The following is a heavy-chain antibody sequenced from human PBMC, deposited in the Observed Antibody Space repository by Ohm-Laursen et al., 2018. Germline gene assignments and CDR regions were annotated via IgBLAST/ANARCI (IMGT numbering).Heavy chain of an antibody. V-gene: IGHV3-53*01. CDR2: IHSGGST. J-gene: IGHJ4*02. Sequence: SLRLSCAASGFTVRSNYMSWVRQAPGKGLEWVSVIHSGGSTYYADSVKGRFTISRDNSKNTLYLQMNSLRAEDTAVYYCARDNRPRLLDYWGQGTLVTVSS. CDR3: ARDNRPRLLDY. CDR1: GFTVRSNY.